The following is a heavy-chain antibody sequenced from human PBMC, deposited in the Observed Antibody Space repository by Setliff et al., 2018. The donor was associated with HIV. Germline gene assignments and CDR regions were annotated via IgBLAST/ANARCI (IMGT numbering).Heavy chain of an antibody. CDR1: GYIFTTHY. D-gene: IGHD3-22*01. CDR3: ARGGRVDESRGYYYPLMY. V-gene: IGHV1-46*01. Sequence: ASVKVSCKASGYIFTTHYIHWVRQAPGQGIEWMGMSNPSSRTTIYAQKFRGRMTLTKDKSTTTVYMELSSLRSDDTAVYYCARGGRVDESRGYYYPLMYWGQGTLVTVSS. J-gene: IGHJ4*02. CDR2: SNPSSRTT.